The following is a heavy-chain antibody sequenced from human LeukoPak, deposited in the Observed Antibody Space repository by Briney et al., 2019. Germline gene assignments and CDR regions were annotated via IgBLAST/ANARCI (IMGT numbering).Heavy chain of an antibody. D-gene: IGHD7-27*01. Sequence: SETLSLTCAVSGGSISNYYWSWIRQPAGKGLEWLGRIYTSGSTNYNPSLKSRLTMSVDTFKKQFSLKLTSVTAADTAVYHCARGGLGPFDYWGQGTLVTVSS. J-gene: IGHJ4*02. CDR2: IYTSGST. CDR1: GGSISNYY. V-gene: IGHV4-4*07. CDR3: ARGGLGPFDY.